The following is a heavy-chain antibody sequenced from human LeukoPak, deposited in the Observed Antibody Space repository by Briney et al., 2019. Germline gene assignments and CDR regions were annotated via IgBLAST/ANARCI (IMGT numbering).Heavy chain of an antibody. Sequence: PGGSLRLSCAASGFTFSSYAMSWVRQAPGKGLEWVSTISGSGGNTYYADSVKGRFTISRDNSKNTLYLQMSSLRAEDTAIYYCAKGWNDGYWGQGTLVTVSS. J-gene: IGHJ4*02. CDR2: ISGSGGNT. CDR1: GFTFSSYA. V-gene: IGHV3-23*01. D-gene: IGHD1-1*01. CDR3: AKGWNDGY.